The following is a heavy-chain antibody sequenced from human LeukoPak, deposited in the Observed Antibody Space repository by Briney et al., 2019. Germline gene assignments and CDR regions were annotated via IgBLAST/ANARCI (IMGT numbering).Heavy chain of an antibody. D-gene: IGHD6-13*01. CDR3: ARVGSIAAAGTPDY. V-gene: IGHV3-11*01. Sequence: GVSLRLSCAASGFTFTDYYMSWIRQAPGKGLEWVSHISGSGSTKIYADSVKGRFTTSRDNAENSLYLQVNSLRAEDTAVYYCARVGSIAAAGTPDYWGQGTLVTVSS. CDR2: ISGSGSTK. CDR1: GFTFTDYY. J-gene: IGHJ4*02.